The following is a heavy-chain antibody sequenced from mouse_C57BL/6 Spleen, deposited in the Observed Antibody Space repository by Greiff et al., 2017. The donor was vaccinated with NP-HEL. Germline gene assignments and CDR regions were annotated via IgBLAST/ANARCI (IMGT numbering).Heavy chain of an antibody. Sequence: EVQLVESGGGLVQPKGSLKLSCAASGFTFNTYAMHWVRQAPGKGLEWVARIRSKSSNYATYYADSVKDRFTISRDDSQSMLYLQMNNLKTEDTAMYYCVRDTDYGSSLYFDYWGQGTTLTVSS. CDR3: VRDTDYGSSLYFDY. CDR2: IRSKSSNYAT. V-gene: IGHV10-3*01. J-gene: IGHJ2*01. D-gene: IGHD1-1*01. CDR1: GFTFNTYA.